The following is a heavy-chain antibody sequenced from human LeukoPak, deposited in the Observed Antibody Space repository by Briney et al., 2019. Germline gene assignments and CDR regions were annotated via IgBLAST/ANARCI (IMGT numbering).Heavy chain of an antibody. CDR3: ARGTYYSDRSSSYYGWFDS. CDR1: GGTFSSNT. CDR2: IIPIIGTP. D-gene: IGHD3-10*02. J-gene: IGHJ5*01. V-gene: IGHV1-69*16. Sequence: SVKVSCKASGGTFSSNTVSWLRQTPGQGLEWMGGIIPIIGTPNYAQKFQGRLTITTDESASTAYMNLNILRSDDTATYYCARGTYYSDRSSSYYGWFDSWGLGTLVIVSS.